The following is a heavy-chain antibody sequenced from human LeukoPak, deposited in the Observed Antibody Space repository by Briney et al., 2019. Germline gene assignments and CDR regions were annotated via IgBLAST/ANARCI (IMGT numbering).Heavy chain of an antibody. J-gene: IGHJ4*02. Sequence: PGGSLRLSCAASGFTFSSYAMSWVRQAPGKGLEWVSAISGSGGSTYYADSVKGRFTISRDNAKNSLYLQVNSLRAEDTALYYCAKGRAPYYDFWSGYYHYWGQGTLVTVSS. CDR3: AKGRAPYYDFWSGYYHY. CDR2: ISGSGGST. D-gene: IGHD3-3*01. CDR1: GFTFSSYA. V-gene: IGHV3-23*01.